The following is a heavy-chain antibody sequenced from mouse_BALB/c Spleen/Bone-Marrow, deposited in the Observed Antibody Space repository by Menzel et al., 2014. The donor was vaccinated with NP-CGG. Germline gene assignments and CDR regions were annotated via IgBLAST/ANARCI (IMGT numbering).Heavy chain of an antibody. D-gene: IGHD2-14*01. J-gene: IGHJ2*01. CDR2: IDPANGNT. CDR1: GFNIKDTY. Sequence: ESGAELVKPGASVKLSCTASGFNIKDTYMHWVKQRSEQGLEWIGRIDPANGNTKYDPKFQGKATITADTSSNTPYLELSRLTSEYTAVYYCTRYRLGTDYDYWGQGTTLTLSS. CDR3: TRYRLGTDYDY. V-gene: IGHV14-3*02.